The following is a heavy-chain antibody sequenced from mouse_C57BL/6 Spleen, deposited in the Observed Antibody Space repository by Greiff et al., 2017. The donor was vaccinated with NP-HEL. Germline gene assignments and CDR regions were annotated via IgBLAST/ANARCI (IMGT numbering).Heavy chain of an antibody. CDR1: GYTFTDYE. CDR3: TIYDYDVSY. Sequence: VKLQESGAELVRPGASVTLSCKASGYTFTDYEMHWVKQTPVHGLEWIGAIDPETGGTAYNQKFKGKAILTADKSSSTAYMELRSLTSEDSAVYYCTIYDYDVSYWGQGTLVTVSA. V-gene: IGHV1-15*01. J-gene: IGHJ3*01. D-gene: IGHD2-4*01. CDR2: IDPETGGT.